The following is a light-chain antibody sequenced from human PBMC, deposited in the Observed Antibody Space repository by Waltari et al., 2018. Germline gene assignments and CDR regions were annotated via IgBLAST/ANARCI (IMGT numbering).Light chain of an antibody. V-gene: IGLV2-8*01. CDR1: STDSGSYKS. J-gene: IGLJ1*01. Sequence: QSALTRPPSESGSPGQAVTISCNGTSTDSGSYKSASWYQQYPGKAPKLVIYEVFQRPAGVPDRFSGSKSGNTASLTVSGLQIEDEAYYYCGSYGGSNTYVFGSGTTVTVL. CDR2: EVF. CDR3: GSYGGSNTYV.